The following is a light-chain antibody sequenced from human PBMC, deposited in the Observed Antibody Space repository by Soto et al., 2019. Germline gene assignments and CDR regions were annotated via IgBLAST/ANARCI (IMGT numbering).Light chain of an antibody. Sequence: EIALTQSPGTLSLSPGERAPLSCRASQSISSSYLAWYQQKPGQAPRPLIYGASSRATGIQDRFSGSGSGTDFTLTISRLEPEDFAVYYCQQYVSSPWTFGQGTKVEIK. J-gene: IGKJ1*01. V-gene: IGKV3-20*01. CDR3: QQYVSSPWT. CDR1: QSISSSY. CDR2: GAS.